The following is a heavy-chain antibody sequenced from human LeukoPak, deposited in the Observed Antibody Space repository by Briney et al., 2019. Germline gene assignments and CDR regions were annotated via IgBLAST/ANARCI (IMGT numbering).Heavy chain of an antibody. CDR3: AKDRDGWFSGYDAFDY. Sequence: SQRLSCEAPGFSLSSAAMRSVRQAQKKGLEWLSLISGSGGGPYYADSVRGRFTISRDTSRNTLYLQMNSLRAEDTAVYYCAKDRDGWFSGYDAFDYWGQGTPVTVSS. D-gene: IGHD5-12*01. V-gene: IGHV3-23*01. J-gene: IGHJ4*02. CDR2: ISGSGGGP. CDR1: GFSLSSAA.